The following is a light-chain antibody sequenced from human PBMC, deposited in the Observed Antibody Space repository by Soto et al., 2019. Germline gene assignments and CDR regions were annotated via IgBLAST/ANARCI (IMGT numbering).Light chain of an antibody. J-gene: IGLJ2*01. V-gene: IGLV2-8*01. CDR3: SAYGGSNNLV. CDR1: SSDIGHYDY. CDR2: EVS. Sequence: QSALTQPPSASGSPGQSVTISCTGTSSDIGHYDYVSWYQHQPGKAPKLMIYEVSKRPSGVPDRFSGSKFGYTASLTVSGLQVEDEADYYCSAYGGSNNLVFGGGTKRTVL.